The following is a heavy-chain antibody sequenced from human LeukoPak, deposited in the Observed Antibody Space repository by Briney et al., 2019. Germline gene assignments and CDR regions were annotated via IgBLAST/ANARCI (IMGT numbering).Heavy chain of an antibody. CDR1: GFTFSSYG. Sequence: GGSLRLSCAASGFTFSSYGMHWVRQAPGKGLEWVAVIWYDGSNKYYADSVKGRFTISRDNSKNTLYLQMNSLRAEDTAVYYCARDLEDIVVVPAARYYYYGMDVWGQGTTVTVSS. CDR2: IWYDGSNK. CDR3: ARDLEDIVVVPAARYYYYGMDV. J-gene: IGHJ6*02. V-gene: IGHV3-33*01. D-gene: IGHD2-2*01.